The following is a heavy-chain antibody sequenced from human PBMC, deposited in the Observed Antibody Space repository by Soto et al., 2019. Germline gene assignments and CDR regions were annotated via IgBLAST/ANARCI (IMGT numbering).Heavy chain of an antibody. D-gene: IGHD2-21*02. CDR3: ARRAEKNGWKGFGDEQYYFEF. J-gene: IGHJ4*02. Sequence: ASVXVPFKSSVYTFTSDDVYCFPQAAGQGLDCMGWMNPNTGNSAYAQKFQGRVTVTSDTSINTVHMEMSSLRYEDTDVYQCARRAEKNGWKGFGDEQYYFEFWGPGTLVT. V-gene: IGHV1-8*01. CDR1: VYTFTSDD. CDR2: MNPNTGNS.